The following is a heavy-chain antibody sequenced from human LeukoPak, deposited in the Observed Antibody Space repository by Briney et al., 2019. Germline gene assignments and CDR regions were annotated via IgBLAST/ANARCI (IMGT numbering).Heavy chain of an antibody. CDR3: ARLRDSSSPRYYYYGLDV. CDR1: GFTFSSYW. D-gene: IGHD6-13*01. J-gene: IGHJ6*02. V-gene: IGHV3-74*01. CDR2: INGDGSST. Sequence: GGSLRLSCAASGFTFSSYWIHWVRQAPGKGLVWVSRINGDGSSTNYADSVKGRFAISRDNAKNTLYLQMNSLRAEDTAVYYCARLRDSSSPRYYYYGLDVWGQGTTVTVSS.